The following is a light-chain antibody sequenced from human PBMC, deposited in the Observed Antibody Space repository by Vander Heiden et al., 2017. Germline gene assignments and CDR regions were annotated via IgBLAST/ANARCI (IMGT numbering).Light chain of an antibody. CDR2: GKN. Sequence: SSELTQDPAVSVPLGQPVRITCQGDRLSSYYASWYQQKPGQAPVLVIYGKNNRPSGIPDRCSGSTSGNTASLTITGAQAEDEADYYCNSRDSSGNHHVFGGGTKLTVL. J-gene: IGLJ2*01. CDR3: NSRDSSGNHHV. CDR1: RLSSYY. V-gene: IGLV3-19*01.